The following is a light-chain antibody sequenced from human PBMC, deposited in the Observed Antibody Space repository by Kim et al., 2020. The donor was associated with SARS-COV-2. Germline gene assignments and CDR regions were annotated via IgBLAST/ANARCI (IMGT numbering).Light chain of an antibody. CDR3: SSYAGSYNPHWV. CDR1: TSDVGGKNY. CDR2: EVS. V-gene: IGLV2-8*01. J-gene: IGLJ3*02. Sequence: VPISSTEPTSDVGGKNYVSCYQQNPGNPPKLIIYEVSRRPSGVPDRFSGSKSGDTASLTVSGLQAEDEADYYCSSYAGSYNPHWVFGGGTQLTVL.